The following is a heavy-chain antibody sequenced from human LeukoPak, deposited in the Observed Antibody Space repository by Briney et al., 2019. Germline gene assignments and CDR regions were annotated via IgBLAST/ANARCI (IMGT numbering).Heavy chain of an antibody. V-gene: IGHV4-34*01. CDR1: GGSFSGYY. D-gene: IGHD3-10*01. J-gene: IGHJ3*02. CDR3: ARIVELDAFDI. Sequence: SETLSLTCAVYGGSFSGYYWSWIRQPPGKGLEWIGEISHSGSTNYNPSLKSRVTISVDTSKNQFSLKLSSVTAADTAVYYCARIVELDAFDIWGQGTMVTVSS. CDR2: ISHSGST.